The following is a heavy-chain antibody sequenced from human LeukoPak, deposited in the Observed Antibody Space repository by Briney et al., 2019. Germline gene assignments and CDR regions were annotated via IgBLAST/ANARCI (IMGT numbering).Heavy chain of an antibody. CDR3: ARRFNWDPFNI. J-gene: IGHJ3*02. D-gene: IGHD7-27*01. CDR2: IFPGDSDT. Sequence: GESLKISCKGSGYSFTNYWIGWVRQMPGKGLEWMGIIFPGDSDTRYSPSFQGQVTISADKSISTAYLQWSSPKASDTAMYYCARRFNWDPFNIWGQGTMVTVSS. V-gene: IGHV5-51*01. CDR1: GYSFTNYW.